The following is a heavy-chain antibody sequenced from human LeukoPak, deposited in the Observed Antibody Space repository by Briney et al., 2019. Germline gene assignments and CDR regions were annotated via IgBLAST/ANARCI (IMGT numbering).Heavy chain of an antibody. Sequence: GGSLRLSCAASGLTFSDATMHWVRQASGKGLEWVGHIRDKAYNYATAYAASVKGRFTISRDDSKNTAYLQMNSLKTEDTAVYYCSRHEALPGDYWGQGTLVTVSS. CDR1: GLTFSDAT. CDR3: SRHEALPGDY. J-gene: IGHJ4*02. V-gene: IGHV3-73*01. D-gene: IGHD1-1*01. CDR2: IRDKAYNYAT.